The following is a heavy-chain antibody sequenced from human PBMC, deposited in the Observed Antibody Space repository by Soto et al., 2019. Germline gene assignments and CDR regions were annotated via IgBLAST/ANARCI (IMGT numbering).Heavy chain of an antibody. CDR2: INSDGSST. J-gene: IGHJ6*03. Sequence: EVQLVESGGGLVQPGGSLRLSCAASGFTFSSYWMHWVRQAPGKGLVWVSRINSDGSSTSYADSVKGRFTISSDNAKNTLYLQMNSLRAEDTAVYYCARGLYGDDYYYYYMDVWGKGTTVTVSS. D-gene: IGHD4-17*01. CDR3: ARGLYGDDYYYYYMDV. V-gene: IGHV3-74*01. CDR1: GFTFSSYW.